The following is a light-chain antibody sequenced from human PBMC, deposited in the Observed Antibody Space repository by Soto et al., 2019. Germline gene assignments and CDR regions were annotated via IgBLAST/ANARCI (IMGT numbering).Light chain of an antibody. V-gene: IGLV3-1*01. CDR1: KLGDKY. CDR2: QDS. J-gene: IGLJ2*01. CDR3: QAWDSSTAFHVV. Sequence: YELTQPPSVSVSPGQTASITCSGDKLGDKYACWYQQKPGQSPVLVIYQDSKRPSGIPERFSGSNSGNTATLTISGTQAMDEADYYCQAWDSSTAFHVVFGGGTKLTVL.